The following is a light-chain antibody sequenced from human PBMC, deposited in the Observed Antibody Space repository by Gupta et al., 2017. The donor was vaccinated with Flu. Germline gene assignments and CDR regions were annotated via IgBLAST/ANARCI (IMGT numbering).Light chain of an antibody. CDR2: KVS. CDR1: QSLVYSDGNTY. V-gene: IGKV2-30*01. J-gene: IGKJ3*01. Sequence: DVVLTQSPLSLSVTLGQPASISCRSSQSLVYSDGNTYLQWFQQRPGQSPRRLIYKVSNRDSGVPDRFSGSGSGTDFTLTISRVEAEDVGVYYCMQGAHWPPFTFGPGTKVDIK. CDR3: MQGAHWPPFT.